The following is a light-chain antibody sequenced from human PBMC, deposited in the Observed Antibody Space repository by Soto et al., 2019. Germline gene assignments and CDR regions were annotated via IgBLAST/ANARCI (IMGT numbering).Light chain of an antibody. Sequence: EIVLTQSPATLSLSPGERATLSCRASQSVSSYLAWYQHKPGQAPRLLIYDASSRATDIPARFSGSGSGTDFTLTISRLEPEDFAVYYCQQYGSSPTTFGGGTKVDIK. V-gene: IGKV3-20*01. CDR1: QSVSSY. CDR3: QQYGSSPTT. CDR2: DAS. J-gene: IGKJ4*01.